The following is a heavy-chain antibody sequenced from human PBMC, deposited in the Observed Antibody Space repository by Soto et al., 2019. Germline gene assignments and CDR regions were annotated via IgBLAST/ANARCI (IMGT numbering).Heavy chain of an antibody. Sequence: TLSLTCTVSGGSINSGGYYWNWIHQHPGKGLELIGYIYYSWSTYYNPSLKSRVTISVDTSKNQFALKLSSVTAADTAVYYCARAPLQGSGSQNLYDYYYGMDVWGQGTTVTVCS. J-gene: IGHJ6*02. CDR1: GGSINSGGYY. V-gene: IGHV4-31*03. D-gene: IGHD3-10*01. CDR3: ARAPLQGSGSQNLYDYYYGMDV. CDR2: IYYSWST.